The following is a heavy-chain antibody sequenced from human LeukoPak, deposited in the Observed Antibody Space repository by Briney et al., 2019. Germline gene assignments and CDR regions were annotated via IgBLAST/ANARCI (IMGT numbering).Heavy chain of an antibody. Sequence: ASVKVSCKASGYTFTGYYMHWVRQAPGQGLEWMGWINPNSGGTNYAQKFQGRVTVTRDTSNSTAYMELSRLRSDDTAVYYCARALKPGESMDVWRKGTTVTVSS. CDR2: INPNSGGT. CDR3: ARALKPGESMDV. V-gene: IGHV1-2*02. D-gene: IGHD7-27*01. J-gene: IGHJ6*03. CDR1: GYTFTGYY.